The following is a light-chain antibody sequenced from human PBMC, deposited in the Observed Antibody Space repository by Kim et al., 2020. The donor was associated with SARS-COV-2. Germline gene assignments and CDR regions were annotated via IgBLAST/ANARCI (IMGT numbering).Light chain of an antibody. Sequence: AIQMTQSPSSLSASVGDRVTITCRASQGVGSDLGWYQQKPGKAPKLLIYAASSLQSGVPSRFSGSGSGTDFTLTISSLQPEDFATYYCLQDYNYPYTFGQGTKLEI. CDR1: QGVGSD. CDR3: LQDYNYPYT. CDR2: AAS. J-gene: IGKJ2*01. V-gene: IGKV1-6*01.